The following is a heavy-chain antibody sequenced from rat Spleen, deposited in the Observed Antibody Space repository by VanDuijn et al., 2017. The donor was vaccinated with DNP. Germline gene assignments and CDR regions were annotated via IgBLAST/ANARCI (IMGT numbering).Heavy chain of an antibody. CDR3: VREQLGVRD. CDR2: INKDSRTI. D-gene: IGHD4-3*01. CDR1: GFNFNDHW. Sequence: EVKLVESGGGLVQPGRSLKLSCVASGFNFNDHWMGWVRQAPGKGLEWIGEINKDSRTIKYSPSLKDKLTISRDNAQNTLYLQMTKLGPEETAIYYCVREQLGVRDWGQGVMVTVSS. V-gene: IGHV4-2*01. J-gene: IGHJ2*01.